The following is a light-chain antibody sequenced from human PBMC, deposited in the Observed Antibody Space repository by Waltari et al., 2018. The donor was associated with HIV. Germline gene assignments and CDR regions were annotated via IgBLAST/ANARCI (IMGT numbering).Light chain of an antibody. CDR2: RHN. CDR1: TSNIGNTY. Sequence: QSVLTQPPSASGTPGQRVTISCSGGTSNIGNTYVYWYQQLPGTAPKLLIYRHNQRPSGVPDRFSGSKSGTSASLAISGLWSEDEADYYCAAWDDSLSGPVFGGGTKLTVL. J-gene: IGLJ3*02. V-gene: IGLV1-47*03. CDR3: AAWDDSLSGPV.